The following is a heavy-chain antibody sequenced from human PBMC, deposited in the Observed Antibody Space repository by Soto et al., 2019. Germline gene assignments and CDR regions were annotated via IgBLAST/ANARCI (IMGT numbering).Heavy chain of an antibody. V-gene: IGHV3-7*03. J-gene: IGHJ4*02. CDR3: ARAPEYDFWSGYPDY. CDR1: GFTFSSYW. D-gene: IGHD3-3*01. Sequence: EVQLVESGGGLVQPGGSLRLSCAASGFTFSSYWMSWVRQAPGKGLEWVANIKQDGSEKYYVDSVKGRFTISRDNAKNSLYLQMNSLRAEVTAVYYCARAPEYDFWSGYPDYWGQGTLVTVSS. CDR2: IKQDGSEK.